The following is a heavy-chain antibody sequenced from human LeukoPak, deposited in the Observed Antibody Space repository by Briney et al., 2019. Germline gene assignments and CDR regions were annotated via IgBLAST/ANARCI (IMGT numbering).Heavy chain of an antibody. CDR3: YGANAEH. Sequence: HPGESLRLSCAASGFTFSSYWMHWVRQAPGKGLVWVSGTNTDGRSTMYADSVKGRFTIARDNAKNILYLQMNSLRAEDTAVYYCYGANAEHWGQGTLVTVSS. CDR2: TNTDGRST. V-gene: IGHV3-74*03. J-gene: IGHJ1*01. D-gene: IGHD4-23*01. CDR1: GFTFSSYW.